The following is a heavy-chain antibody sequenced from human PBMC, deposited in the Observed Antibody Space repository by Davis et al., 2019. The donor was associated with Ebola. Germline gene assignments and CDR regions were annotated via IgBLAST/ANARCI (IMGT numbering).Heavy chain of an antibody. CDR2: ISAYNGNT. Sequence: AASVKVSCKASGGTFTSYGITWVRQAPGQGLEWKGWISAYNGNTNYAQNVQDRVTLTTDTSTSIAYMELRSLRSDDTAVYYCARDLGKTLADHSDYWGQGTLVTVSS. D-gene: IGHD6-19*01. CDR3: ARDLGKTLADHSDY. V-gene: IGHV1-18*01. J-gene: IGHJ4*02. CDR1: GGTFTSYG.